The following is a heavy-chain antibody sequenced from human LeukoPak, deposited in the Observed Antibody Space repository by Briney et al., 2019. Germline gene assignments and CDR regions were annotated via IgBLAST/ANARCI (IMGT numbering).Heavy chain of an antibody. D-gene: IGHD4-11*01. J-gene: IGHJ6*03. CDR1: GYTFTGYY. CDR2: INPNSGGT. Sequence: ASVKVSCKASGYTFTGYYMHWVRQAPGQGLEWMGWINPNSGGTNYAQKFQGRVTMTRDTSISTAYMELSRLRSDDTAVYYCARDRATVIGYYYYYYMDVWGKGTTVTVSS. V-gene: IGHV1-2*02. CDR3: ARDRATVIGYYYYYYMDV.